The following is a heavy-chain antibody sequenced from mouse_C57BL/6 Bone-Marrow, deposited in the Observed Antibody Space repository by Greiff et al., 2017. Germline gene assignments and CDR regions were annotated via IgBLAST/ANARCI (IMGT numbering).Heavy chain of an antibody. Sequence: QVQLKESGAELVRPGTSVKLSCKASGYTFTSYWMHWVKQRPGQGLEWIGVIDPSDSYTNYNQKFKGKATLTVDTSSSTAYMQLSSLTSEDSAVYYCARGGSFAYWGQGTLVTVSA. CDR1: GYTFTSYW. CDR3: ARGGSFAY. CDR2: IDPSDSYT. J-gene: IGHJ3*01. V-gene: IGHV1-59*01.